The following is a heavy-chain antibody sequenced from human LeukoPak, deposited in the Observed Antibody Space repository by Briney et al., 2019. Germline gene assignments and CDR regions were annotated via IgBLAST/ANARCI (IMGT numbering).Heavy chain of an antibody. CDR2: ISSSSSYT. CDR1: GFTFSDYY. Sequence: GGSLRLSCAASGFTFSDYYMSWIRQAPGKGLEWVSYISSSSSYTNYADSVEGRFTISRDNAKNSLYLQMNSLRAEDTAVYYGARVLDYGDYVGWFDPWGQGTLVTVSS. CDR3: ARVLDYGDYVGWFDP. V-gene: IGHV3-11*06. J-gene: IGHJ5*02. D-gene: IGHD4-17*01.